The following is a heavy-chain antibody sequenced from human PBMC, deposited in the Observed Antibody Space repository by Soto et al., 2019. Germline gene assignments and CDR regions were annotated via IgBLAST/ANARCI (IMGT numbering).Heavy chain of an antibody. CDR2: IIPILGIA. V-gene: IGHV1-69*02. D-gene: IGHD3-10*01. Sequence: SVKVSCKASGGTFSSYTISWVRQAPGQGLEWMGRIIPILGIANYAQKFQGRVTMTTDTSTSTAHMELRSLRSDDTAVYYCARNRYYGSGSYLHWGQGTLVTVSS. CDR1: GGTFSSYT. J-gene: IGHJ4*02. CDR3: ARNRYYGSGSYLH.